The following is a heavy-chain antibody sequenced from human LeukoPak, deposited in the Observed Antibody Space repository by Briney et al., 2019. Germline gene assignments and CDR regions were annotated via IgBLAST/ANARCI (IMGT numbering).Heavy chain of an antibody. CDR3: ATEGAQTGTTHRTIDY. CDR1: GFTFSCYW. J-gene: IGHJ4*02. D-gene: IGHD1-1*01. CDR2: IKQDGSEK. Sequence: VPPGGSLRLSCAAFGFTFSCYWMSWVRRAPGKGLEGVANIKQDGSEKYYVDSVKGRFTIPRDNAKNSLYLQMNSLRAEDTAVYYCATEGAQTGTTHRTIDYWGQGTLVTVSS. V-gene: IGHV3-7*03.